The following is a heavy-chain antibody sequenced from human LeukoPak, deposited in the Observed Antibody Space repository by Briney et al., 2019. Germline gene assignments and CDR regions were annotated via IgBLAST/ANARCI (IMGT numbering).Heavy chain of an antibody. CDR3: ARQGGHSSGWHLAEAFDP. CDR1: GYTFTDYY. D-gene: IGHD6-19*01. Sequence: ASVKVSCKATGYTFTDYYMHWVRQAPGQGLEWMGWINPNSGGSKYAQKFQGRVTMTRDTSITTAYMELSSLTSVDTAVYYCARQGGHSSGWHLAEAFDPWGQGTLVTVSS. V-gene: IGHV1-2*02. J-gene: IGHJ5*02. CDR2: INPNSGGS.